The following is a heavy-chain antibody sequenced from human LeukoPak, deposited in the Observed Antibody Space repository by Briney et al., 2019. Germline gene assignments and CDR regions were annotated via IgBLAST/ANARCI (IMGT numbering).Heavy chain of an antibody. D-gene: IGHD6-19*01. V-gene: IGHV3-23*01. CDR1: GFTFSSSA. Sequence: PGGSLRLSCAASGFTFSSSAMSWVRQAPGKGLEWVSAISGSGGSTYYADSVKGRFTISRDNSKNTLYLQMNNLRAEDAAVYYCAKEQWLVRSYYGMDVWGQGTTVTVSS. CDR3: AKEQWLVRSYYGMDV. J-gene: IGHJ6*02. CDR2: ISGSGGST.